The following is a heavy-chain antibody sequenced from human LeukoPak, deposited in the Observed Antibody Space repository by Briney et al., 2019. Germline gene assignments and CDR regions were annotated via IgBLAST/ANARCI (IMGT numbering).Heavy chain of an antibody. Sequence: SEALSLTCAVYGGSFSGHYWSWIRQPPGKGLEWIGEINHSGSTKYNSSLKSRVTISVDTSKNQFSLKLSSVTAADTAVYYCARRLGRKFGERFYYYHYMDVWGKGTTVTISS. CDR2: INHSGST. J-gene: IGHJ6*03. D-gene: IGHD3-10*01. CDR1: GGSFSGHY. V-gene: IGHV4-34*01. CDR3: ARRLGRKFGERFYYYHYMDV.